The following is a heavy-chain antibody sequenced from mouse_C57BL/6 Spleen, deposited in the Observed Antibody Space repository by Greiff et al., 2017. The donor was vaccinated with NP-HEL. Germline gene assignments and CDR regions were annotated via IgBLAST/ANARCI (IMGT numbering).Heavy chain of an antibody. CDR3: ARGMITTRYFDV. Sequence: VQLVESGAELVKPGASVKISCKASGYAFSSYWMNWVKQRPGKGLEWIGQIYPGDGDTNYNGKFKGKATLTADKSSSTAYMQLSSLTSEDSAVYFCARGMITTRYFDVWGTGTTVTVSS. CDR2: IYPGDGDT. J-gene: IGHJ1*03. CDR1: GYAFSSYW. V-gene: IGHV1-80*01. D-gene: IGHD2-4*01.